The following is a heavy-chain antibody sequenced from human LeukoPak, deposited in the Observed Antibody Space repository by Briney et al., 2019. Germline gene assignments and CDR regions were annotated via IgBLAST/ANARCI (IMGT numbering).Heavy chain of an antibody. CDR3: ARDLRTNYYGSGSYYNREGDY. V-gene: IGHV1-2*02. CDR1: GYTFTGYY. J-gene: IGHJ4*02. Sequence: ASVKVSCKASGYTFTGYYMHWVRQAPGQGLEWMGWINPNSGGTNYAQKFQGRVTMTRDTSISTAYMELSRLRSDDTAVYYCARDLRTNYYGSGSYYNREGDYWSQGTLVTVSS. D-gene: IGHD3-10*01. CDR2: INPNSGGT.